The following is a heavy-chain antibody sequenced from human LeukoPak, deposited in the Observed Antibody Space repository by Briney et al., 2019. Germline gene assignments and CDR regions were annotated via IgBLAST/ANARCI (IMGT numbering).Heavy chain of an antibody. D-gene: IGHD4-17*01. Sequence: SETLSLTCIVSGGSISSDGYYWSWIRQHTGRDLEWIGYIYYSGTTYYNPSLKSRVTISVDTSKNQFSLKLSSVTAADTAVYYCARESRDNDYGDYVSLPDAAAAFDIWGQGTMVTVSS. V-gene: IGHV4-31*03. CDR1: GGSISSDGYY. J-gene: IGHJ3*02. CDR2: IYYSGTT. CDR3: ARESRDNDYGDYVSLPDAAAAFDI.